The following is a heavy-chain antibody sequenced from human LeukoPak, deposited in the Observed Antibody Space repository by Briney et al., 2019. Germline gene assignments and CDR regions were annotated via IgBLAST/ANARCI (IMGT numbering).Heavy chain of an antibody. CDR3: ATAASTSGYYPFDY. D-gene: IGHD3-22*01. J-gene: IGHJ4*02. CDR2: IYYSGST. V-gene: IGHV4-39*01. Sequence: PSETLSLTCPVSGGSISSSSYYWAWIRQPPGKGLEWIGSIYYSGSTYYNPSLKSRVTISVDTSKNQFSLKLTSVTAADTAVYYCATAASTSGYYPFDYWGQGTLVTVSS. CDR1: GGSISSSSYY.